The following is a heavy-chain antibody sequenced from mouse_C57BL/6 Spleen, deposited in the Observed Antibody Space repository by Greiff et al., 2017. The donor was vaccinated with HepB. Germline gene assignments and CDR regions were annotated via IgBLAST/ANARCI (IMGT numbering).Heavy chain of an antibody. D-gene: IGHD1-1*01. CDR1: GYTFTSYG. J-gene: IGHJ2*01. CDR3: YYYGSRGFDD. V-gene: IGHV1-81*01. CDR2: IYPRSGNT. Sequence: QVQLQQSGAELARPGASVKLSCKASGYTFTSYGISWVKQRPGQGLEWIGEIYPRSGNTYYNEKFKGKATLTADKSSSTAYMELRSLTSEDAAVYFCYYYGSRGFDDWGQGTTLTVSS.